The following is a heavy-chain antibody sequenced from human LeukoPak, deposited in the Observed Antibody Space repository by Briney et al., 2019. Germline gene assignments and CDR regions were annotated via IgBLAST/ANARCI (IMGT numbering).Heavy chain of an antibody. V-gene: IGHV1-18*01. CDR2: ISASNGNT. J-gene: IGHJ4*02. CDR3: ARDHSNWNYAPDF. CDR1: GYTFTRCG. D-gene: IGHD1-7*01. Sequence: ASVEVSCKASGYTFTRCGISWVRQAPGQGVQWLGWISASNGNTNYAQKFRDRVTMSTDTSTGTAYLDVRSLTSDDTAVYYCARDHSNWNYAPDFWGQGTLVIVSS.